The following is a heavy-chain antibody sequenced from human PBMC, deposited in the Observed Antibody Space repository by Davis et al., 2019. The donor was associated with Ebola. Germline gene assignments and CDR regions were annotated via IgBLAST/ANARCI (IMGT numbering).Heavy chain of an antibody. D-gene: IGHD6-13*01. CDR2: IYSGGST. V-gene: IGHV3-66*01. CDR3: ARGVGYSSSWSPGSYYYGMDV. Sequence: GESLKISCAASGFTVSSNYMSWVRQAPGKGLEWVSVIYSGGSTYYADSVKGRFTISRDNAKNSLYLQMNSLRDEDTAVYCCARGVGYSSSWSPGSYYYGMDVWGQGTTVTVSS. CDR1: GFTVSSNY. J-gene: IGHJ6*02.